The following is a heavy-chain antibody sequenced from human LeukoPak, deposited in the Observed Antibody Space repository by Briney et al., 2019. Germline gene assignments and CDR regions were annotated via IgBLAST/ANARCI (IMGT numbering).Heavy chain of an antibody. CDR2: IVVGSGNT. D-gene: IGHD3-10*01. CDR1: GFTFTISA. J-gene: IGHJ1*01. Sequence: ASVKVSCKASGFTFTISAVQWVRQARGQRLEWIGWIVVGSGNTNYAQKFQERVTITRDMSTSTAYMELSSLRSEDTAVYYCAADFSITMARGVMGSAEYFQHWGQGTLVTVSS. V-gene: IGHV1-58*01. CDR3: AADFSITMARGVMGSAEYFQH.